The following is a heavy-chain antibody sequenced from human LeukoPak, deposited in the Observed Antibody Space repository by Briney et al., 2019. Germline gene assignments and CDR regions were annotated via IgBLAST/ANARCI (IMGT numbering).Heavy chain of an antibody. Sequence: PGGSLRLSGAVSGLTFNNYAMSWVRQAPGKGLEWVSGISGRGASKYYADSVKGRFTISRDNSKNTLYLQMNSLRAEDTAVYYCAKGVVVAPDVTPFDYWGQGTLVTVSS. CDR3: AKGVVVAPDVTPFDY. V-gene: IGHV3-23*01. D-gene: IGHD2-2*01. J-gene: IGHJ4*02. CDR2: ISGRGASK. CDR1: GLTFNNYA.